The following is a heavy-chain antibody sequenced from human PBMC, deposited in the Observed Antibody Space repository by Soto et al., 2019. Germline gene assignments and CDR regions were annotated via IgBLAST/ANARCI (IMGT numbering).Heavy chain of an antibody. V-gene: IGHV4-59*01. CDR1: GGSITSYY. CDR2: FFYSGST. J-gene: IGHJ6*02. Sequence: QVQLQESGPGLVKPSEPLSLTCTVSGGSITSYYWSWIRQPPGKGLEWLGSFFYSGSTNYNPSLKSRVTISVDTSNNQFSLKLSSVTAADTAVYYCARALRVGATNCSYYYGMDGWGQGTTVTVSS. D-gene: IGHD1-26*01. CDR3: ARALRVGATNCSYYYGMDG.